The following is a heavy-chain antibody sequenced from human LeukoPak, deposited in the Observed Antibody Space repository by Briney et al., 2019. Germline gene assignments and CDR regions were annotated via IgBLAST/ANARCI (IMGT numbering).Heavy chain of an antibody. Sequence: SETLSLTCTVSGGSISSYYWSWIRQPPGKGLEWIGYIYYSGSTNYNPSLKSRVTISVDTSKNQFSLKLSSVTAADTAVYYCARRLSTYSSSPYFDYWGQGTLVTVSS. D-gene: IGHD6-6*01. J-gene: IGHJ4*02. V-gene: IGHV4-59*08. CDR2: IYYSGST. CDR3: ARRLSTYSSSPYFDY. CDR1: GGSISSYY.